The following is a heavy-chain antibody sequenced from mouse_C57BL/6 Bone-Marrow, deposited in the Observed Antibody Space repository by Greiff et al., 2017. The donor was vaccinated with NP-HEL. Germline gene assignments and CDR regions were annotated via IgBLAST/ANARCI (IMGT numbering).Heavy chain of an antibody. Sequence: EVQLHQSGPELVKPGASVKIPCKASGYTFTDYNMDWVKQSHGKSLEWIGDINPNNGGTIYNQKFKGKATLTVDKSSSTAYMELRSLTSEDTAVYYCAREGLLRFYWYFDVWGTGTTVTVSS. CDR1: GYTFTDYN. V-gene: IGHV1-18*01. D-gene: IGHD1-1*01. CDR3: AREGLLRFYWYFDV. CDR2: INPNNGGT. J-gene: IGHJ1*03.